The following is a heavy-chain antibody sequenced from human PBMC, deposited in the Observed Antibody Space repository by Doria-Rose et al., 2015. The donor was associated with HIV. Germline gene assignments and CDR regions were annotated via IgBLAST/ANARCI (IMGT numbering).Heavy chain of an antibody. CDR1: FTFSSYW. J-gene: IGHJ4*02. V-gene: IGHV3-7*01. Sequence: FTFSSYWMSWVRQAPGKGLEWVANIKQDGSEKYYVDSVKGRFTVSRDNAKNSLDLQMNSLRAEDTAVYYCARNLLEYYYDSSGFDFWGQGTLVTVAS. CDR2: IKQDGSEK. CDR3: ARNLLEYYYDSSGFDF. D-gene: IGHD3-22*01.